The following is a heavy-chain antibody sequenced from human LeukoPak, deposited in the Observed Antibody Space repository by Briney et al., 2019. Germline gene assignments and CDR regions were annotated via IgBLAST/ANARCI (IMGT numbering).Heavy chain of an antibody. D-gene: IGHD6-19*01. V-gene: IGHV3-23*01. Sequence: PGGSLTLSRSPSGLTFSSYAMSWVRQPPGKGLEWVSAISGSGRSTYYADSVTGRFTISSDNSKITLYLQMNSLRAEDTAVYYCADSSGWITTFDYWGQGTLVTVSS. CDR2: ISGSGRST. J-gene: IGHJ4*02. CDR1: GLTFSSYA. CDR3: ADSSGWITTFDY.